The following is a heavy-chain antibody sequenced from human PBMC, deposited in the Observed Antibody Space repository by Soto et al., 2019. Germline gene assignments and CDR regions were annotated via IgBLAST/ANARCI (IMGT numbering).Heavy chain of an antibody. V-gene: IGHV3-30*04. Sequence: QVQLVESGGGLVQPGTSLRLSCVASGFTFSSYSMHWVRQAPGKGLEWVAVISFDGNYADSVKGRVTISSDNSKNTLYLQMNSLRDEDTAVYYCARPELINYYYSMDVWGQGTSVTVSS. CDR3: ARPELINYYYSMDV. CDR2: ISFDG. CDR1: GFTFSSYS. J-gene: IGHJ6*02. D-gene: IGHD3-16*01.